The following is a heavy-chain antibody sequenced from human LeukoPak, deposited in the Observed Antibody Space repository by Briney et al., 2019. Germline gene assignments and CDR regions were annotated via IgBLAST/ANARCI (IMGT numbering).Heavy chain of an antibody. D-gene: IGHD3-22*01. Sequence: PSQTLSLTCTVSGGSTSSGDYYWSWIRQPPREGLESIAYMYYIRTTYYNPRLNSRVPMSAHTSTNQLSLELSSVTAAYMSVYYGARPYYFDSTIDPWGQGIRVTVSS. CDR2: MYYIRTT. CDR3: ARPYYFDSTIDP. V-gene: IGHV4-30-4*01. CDR1: GGSTSSGDYY. J-gene: IGHJ5*02.